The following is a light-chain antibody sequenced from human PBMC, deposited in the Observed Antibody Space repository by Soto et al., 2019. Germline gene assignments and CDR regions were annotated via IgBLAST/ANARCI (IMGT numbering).Light chain of an antibody. V-gene: IGKV3-20*01. J-gene: IGKJ1*01. Sequence: EILLTQSPDSLSLSPGDRATLSCRASQSFSSTFVAWYQQKPGQAPRLLIYGASSRATGIPDRFSGSVSGTDFTLTISRLEPEDFAVYYCQQYASSVTFGQGTKVEIK. CDR1: QSFSSTF. CDR2: GAS. CDR3: QQYASSVT.